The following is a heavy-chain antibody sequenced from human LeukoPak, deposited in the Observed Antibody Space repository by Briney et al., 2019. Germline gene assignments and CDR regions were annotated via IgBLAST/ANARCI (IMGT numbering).Heavy chain of an antibody. Sequence: PGGSLRLSCAASGFTFSSYAMHWVRQAPGKGLEWVAVISYDGSNIYYADSVKGRFTISRDNSKNTLYLQMNSLRAEDTAVYYCARDASGTAQSFDYWGQGTLVTVSS. CDR1: GFTFSSYA. V-gene: IGHV3-30*01. CDR3: ARDASGTAQSFDY. D-gene: IGHD1-26*01. J-gene: IGHJ4*02. CDR2: ISYDGSNI.